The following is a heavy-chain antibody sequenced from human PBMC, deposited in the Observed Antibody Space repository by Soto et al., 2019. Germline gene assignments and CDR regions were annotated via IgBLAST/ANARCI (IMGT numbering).Heavy chain of an antibody. CDR2: IYYSGST. CDR3: ARVSSPGHYTWFDP. D-gene: IGHD6-13*01. CDR1: GGSISTSSYY. V-gene: IGHV4-39*01. J-gene: IGHJ5*02. Sequence: NPSETLSLTCAVSGGSISTSSYYWCWIRQPPGKGLEWIGTIYYSGSTYYNPSLKSRITISVDTSKNQFSLRLSSVTATDTAVYYCARVSSPGHYTWFDPWGQGTLVTVSS.